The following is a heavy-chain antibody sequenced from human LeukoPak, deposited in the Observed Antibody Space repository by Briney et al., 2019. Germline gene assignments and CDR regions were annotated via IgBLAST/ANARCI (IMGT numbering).Heavy chain of an antibody. CDR2: ISSSSSTI. J-gene: IGHJ4*02. Sequence: GGSLRLSCAASGFTFSSYSMNWVRQAPGKGLEWVSYISSSSSTIYYADSVKGRFTISRDNAKNSLYLQMSSLRAEDTAVYYCARGAARNFDYWGQGTLVTVSS. CDR1: GFTFSSYS. D-gene: IGHD6-6*01. CDR3: ARGAARNFDY. V-gene: IGHV3-48*01.